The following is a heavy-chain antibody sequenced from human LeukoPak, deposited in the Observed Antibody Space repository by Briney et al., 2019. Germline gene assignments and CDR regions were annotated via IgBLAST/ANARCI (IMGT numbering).Heavy chain of an antibody. CDR3: ARDRGTTSSAGYYFDT. Sequence: HPGGSLRLSCAASGFTFSTFGMHWVRQAPGKGLEWVAIIWYDGSDKYYADSMKGRFTVSRDNSKNTLHLQVNSLRAEDTAVYYCARDRGTTSSAGYYFDTWGQGALVTVSS. D-gene: IGHD6-6*01. V-gene: IGHV3-33*01. CDR2: IWYDGSDK. J-gene: IGHJ4*02. CDR1: GFTFSTFG.